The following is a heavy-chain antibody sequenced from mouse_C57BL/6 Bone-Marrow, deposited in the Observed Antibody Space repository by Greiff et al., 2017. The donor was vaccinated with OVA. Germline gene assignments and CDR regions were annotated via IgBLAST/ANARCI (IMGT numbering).Heavy chain of an antibody. V-gene: IGHV1-26*01. D-gene: IGHD2-10*02. CDR1: GYTFTDYY. CDR3: ARWGMVLLDY. J-gene: IGHJ2*01. CDR2: INPNNGGT. Sequence: VQLQQSGPELVKPGASVKISCKASGYTFTDYYMNWVKQSHGKSLEWIGDINPNNGGTSYNQKFKGKATLTVDKSSSTAYMELRSLTSEDSAVYYCARWGMVLLDYWGQGTTLTVSS.